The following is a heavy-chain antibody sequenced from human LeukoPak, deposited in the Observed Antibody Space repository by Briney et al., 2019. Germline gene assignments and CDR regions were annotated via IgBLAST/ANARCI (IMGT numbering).Heavy chain of an antibody. CDR1: IDSITNYY. V-gene: IGHV4-59*08. CDR3: ARSDIAVAGTLPLYYFDY. J-gene: IGHJ4*02. CDR2: IYYSGST. D-gene: IGHD6-19*01. Sequence: SETLSLTCSVPIDSITNYYWSWIRQPPGKGLEWIGYIYYSGSTNYNPSLKSRVTISVDTSKNQFSLKLSSVTAADTAVYYCARSDIAVAGTLPLYYFDYWGQGTLVTVSS.